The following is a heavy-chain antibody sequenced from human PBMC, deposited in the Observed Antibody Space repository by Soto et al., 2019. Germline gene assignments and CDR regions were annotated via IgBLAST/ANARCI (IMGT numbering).Heavy chain of an antibody. Sequence: PSETLSLTCTVSGGSVSSSSYYWGWVRQPPGKGLEWIGYIYDSGNTYYNASLKSRVTISVDMSKNQFSLKLSSVTAADTAVYYCARGYEYSSSYHYWGQGTLVTVSS. CDR1: GGSVSSSSYY. J-gene: IGHJ4*02. CDR3: ARGYEYSSSYHY. CDR2: IYDSGNT. D-gene: IGHD6-6*01. V-gene: IGHV4-30-4*08.